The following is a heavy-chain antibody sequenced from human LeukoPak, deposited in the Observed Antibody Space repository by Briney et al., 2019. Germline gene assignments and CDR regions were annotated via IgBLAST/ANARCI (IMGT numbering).Heavy chain of an antibody. Sequence: SETLSLTCTVSGGSISSSSYYWGWIRQPPGKGLEWIGSIYYSGSTYYNPSLKSRVTISVDTSKNQFSLKLSSVTAADTAVYYCARVAYSSSWYSPLDYWGQGTLVTVSS. CDR3: ARVAYSSSWYSPLDY. CDR2: IYYSGST. J-gene: IGHJ4*02. D-gene: IGHD6-13*01. CDR1: GGSISSSSYY. V-gene: IGHV4-39*07.